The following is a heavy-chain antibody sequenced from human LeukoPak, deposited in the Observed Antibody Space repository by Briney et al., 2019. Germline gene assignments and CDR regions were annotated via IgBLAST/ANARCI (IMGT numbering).Heavy chain of an antibody. CDR2: ISGSGGST. CDR3: AKDSVPRYSYGGLIDY. CDR1: GFTVSSIY. Sequence: PGGSLRLSCAASGFTVSSIYMSWVRQAPGKGLEGVSAISGSGGSTYYADSVKGRFTISRDNSKNTLYLQMNSLRAEDTAVYYCAKDSVPRYSYGGLIDYWGQGTQVTVSS. J-gene: IGHJ4*02. D-gene: IGHD5-18*01. V-gene: IGHV3-23*01.